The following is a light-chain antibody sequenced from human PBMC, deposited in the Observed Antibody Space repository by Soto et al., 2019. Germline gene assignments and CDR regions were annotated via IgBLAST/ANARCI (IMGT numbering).Light chain of an antibody. CDR2: GAS. Sequence: EIVLTQSPGTLSLSPGERATLSCRASQSFSSSYLAWYQQKTGQAPRLLIYGASSRATGIPDRFSGSGSGTDFTLTISRLEPEDFAVYYCQQYGSSPPITFGKGKRLEIK. J-gene: IGKJ5*01. CDR3: QQYGSSPPIT. V-gene: IGKV3-20*01. CDR1: QSFSSSY.